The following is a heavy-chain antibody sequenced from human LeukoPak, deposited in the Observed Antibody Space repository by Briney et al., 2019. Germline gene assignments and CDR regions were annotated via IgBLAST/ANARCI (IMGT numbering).Heavy chain of an antibody. J-gene: IGHJ4*02. V-gene: IGHV3-33*01. CDR3: ARAVAQGGVDY. CDR1: GFTFSSYG. Sequence: GGSLRLSRAASGFTFSSYGMHWVRQAPGKGLEWVAVIWYDGSNKYYADSVKGRFTISRDNSKNTLYLQMNSLRAEDTAVYYCARAVAQGGVDYWGQGTLVTVSS. D-gene: IGHD2-21*01. CDR2: IWYDGSNK.